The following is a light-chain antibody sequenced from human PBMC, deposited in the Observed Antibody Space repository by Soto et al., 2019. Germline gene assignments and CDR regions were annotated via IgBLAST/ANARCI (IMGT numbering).Light chain of an antibody. CDR2: KAS. Sequence: DIQMTQSPSTLSASVGDRVTITCRASQSISSWLAWYQQKPGKAPKLLIYKASSLESGGTSRFSGSGSGTEFTLTISSLQPDDFASYYCQQYNSCSRNTFGQGTKLEIK. CDR3: QQYNSCSRNT. J-gene: IGKJ2*01. V-gene: IGKV1-5*03. CDR1: QSISSW.